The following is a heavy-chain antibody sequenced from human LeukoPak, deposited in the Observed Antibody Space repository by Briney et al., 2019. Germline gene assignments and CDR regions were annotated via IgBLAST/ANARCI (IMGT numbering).Heavy chain of an antibody. CDR1: GFTFSSYG. V-gene: IGHV3-30*18. J-gene: IGHJ6*02. Sequence: GGSLRLSCVASGFTFSSYGMHWVRQAPGKGLEWVAVISYDGSNKYYADSVKGRFTISRDNSKNTLYLQMNSLRAEDTAVYYCAKDLDIVGQWLVRDYYYGMDVWGQGTTVTVSS. CDR2: ISYDGSNK. CDR3: AKDLDIVGQWLVRDYYYGMDV. D-gene: IGHD6-19*01.